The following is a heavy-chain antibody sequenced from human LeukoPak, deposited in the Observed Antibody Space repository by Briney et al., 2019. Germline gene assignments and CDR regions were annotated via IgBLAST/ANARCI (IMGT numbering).Heavy chain of an antibody. CDR3: AREAGGYSYGYFDY. J-gene: IGHJ4*02. CDR2: IYYSGST. D-gene: IGHD5-18*01. V-gene: IGHV4-59*01. Sequence: PGGSLRLSCAASGFTFSNYAMSWVRQAPGKGLEWIGSIYYSGSTYYNPSLKSRVTISVDTSKNQFSLKLSSVTAADTAVYYCAREAGGYSYGYFDYWGQGTLVTVSS. CDR1: GFTFSNYA.